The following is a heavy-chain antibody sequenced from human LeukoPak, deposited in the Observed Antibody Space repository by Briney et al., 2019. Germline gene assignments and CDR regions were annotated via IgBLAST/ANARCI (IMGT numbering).Heavy chain of an antibody. CDR3: ARGHGAFGYYFINV. D-gene: IGHD3-3*01. Sequence: GGSLRLSCAASGFTFNDHAMHWVRQVQGKGLEWVSGIIWNGGSKAYADPVKGRFTISRDNAKNSLYLQMSSLTTEDTAFYYCARGHGAFGYYFINVWGKGTTVTVSS. V-gene: IGHV3-9*01. CDR1: GFTFNDHA. CDR2: IIWNGGSK. J-gene: IGHJ6*03.